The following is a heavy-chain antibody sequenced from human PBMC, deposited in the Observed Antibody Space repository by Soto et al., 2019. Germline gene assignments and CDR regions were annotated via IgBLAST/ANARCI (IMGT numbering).Heavy chain of an antibody. V-gene: IGHV3-23*01. CDR1: GFTFSSHA. CDR3: AKSPENSHDTAMVPLGY. J-gene: IGHJ4*02. CDR2: ISGSGGST. Sequence: PGGSLRLSCAASGFTFSSHAMRWVRPAPGKGLEWVSAISGSGGSTYYADSVKGRFTISRDNSNNTLYLQMNSLRAEDTAVYYCAKSPENSHDTAMVPLGYWGQGTLVTVSS. D-gene: IGHD5-18*01.